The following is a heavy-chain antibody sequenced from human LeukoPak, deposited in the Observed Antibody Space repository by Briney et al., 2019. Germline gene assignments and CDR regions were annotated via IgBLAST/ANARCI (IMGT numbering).Heavy chain of an antibody. Sequence: PGGSLRLSCAASGFTFSSYSMNWVRQAPGKGLEWVSYISSSSSTIYYADSVKGRFTISRDNAKNSLYLQMNSLRAEDTAVYYCARDGAARGYSYGGYFDYWGQGTLVTVSS. V-gene: IGHV3-48*04. D-gene: IGHD5-18*01. CDR2: ISSSSSTI. CDR1: GFTFSSYS. J-gene: IGHJ4*02. CDR3: ARDGAARGYSYGGYFDY.